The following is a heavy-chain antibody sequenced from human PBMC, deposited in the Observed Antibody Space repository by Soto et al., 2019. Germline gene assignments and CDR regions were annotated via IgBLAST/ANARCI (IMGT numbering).Heavy chain of an antibody. CDR1: GGSFSGYY. V-gene: IGHV4-34*01. D-gene: IGHD7-27*01. CDR2: LNHSGST. CDR3: ARGWGRIFDY. Sequence: QVQLQQWGAGLLKPSETLSLTCAVYGGSFSGYYWNCIRQPPGKGLEWIGELNHSGSTNYNPSLKSRVTISVDTSKNQFSLKLSSVTAADTAVYYCARGWGRIFDYWGQGTLVTVSS. J-gene: IGHJ4*02.